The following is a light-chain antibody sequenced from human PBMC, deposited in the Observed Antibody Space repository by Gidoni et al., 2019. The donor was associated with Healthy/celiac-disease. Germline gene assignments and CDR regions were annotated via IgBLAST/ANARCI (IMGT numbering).Light chain of an antibody. CDR2: GNS. CDR1: SSNIGAGYD. J-gene: IGLJ3*02. V-gene: IGLV1-40*01. CDR3: QSYDSLEKV. Sequence: QSVLTQPPSVSVPPGQRVTISCTGSSSNIGAGYDVHWYQQLPGTAPKLPIYGNSNRPAGVPDRFSGSKSGTSASLAITVLQAEDEADYYCQSYDSLEKVFGGGTKLTVL.